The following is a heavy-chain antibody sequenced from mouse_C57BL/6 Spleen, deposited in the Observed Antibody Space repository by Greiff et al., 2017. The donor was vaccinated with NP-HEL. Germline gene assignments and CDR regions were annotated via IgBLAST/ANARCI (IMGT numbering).Heavy chain of an antibody. J-gene: IGHJ2*01. D-gene: IGHD1-1*01. CDR1: GFTFSSYA. CDR2: ISDGGSYT. CDR3: ASYYYGSSYCFDY. V-gene: IGHV5-4*01. Sequence: EVQRVESGGGLVKPGGSLKLSCAASGFTFSSYAMSWVRQTPEKRLEWVATISDGGSYTYYPDNVKGRFTISRDNAKNNLYLQMSHLKSEDTAMYYCASYYYGSSYCFDYWGQGTTLTVSS.